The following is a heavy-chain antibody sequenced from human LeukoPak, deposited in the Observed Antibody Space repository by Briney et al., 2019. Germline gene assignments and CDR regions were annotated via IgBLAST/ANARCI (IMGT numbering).Heavy chain of an antibody. V-gene: IGHV3-13*05. J-gene: IGHJ4*02. CDR1: GFTFSSYD. CDR3: ARDGYSSSWSDFDY. CDR2: IGTAGDP. Sequence: GGSLRLSCAASGFTFSSYDMHWVRQAAGKGLERVSGIGTAGDPHYPGSVKGRFTISRENAKNSLFLQMNSLRDEDTAVYYCARDGYSSSWSDFDYWGQGTLVTVSS. D-gene: IGHD6-13*01.